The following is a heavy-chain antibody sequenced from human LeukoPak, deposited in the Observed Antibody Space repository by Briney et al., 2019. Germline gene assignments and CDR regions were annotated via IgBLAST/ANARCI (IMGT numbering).Heavy chain of an antibody. CDR1: GGSISSYY. Sequence: SETLSLTCTVSGGSISSYYWSWIRQPPGKGLEWIGYIYYSGSTNYNPSLKSRVTISVDTSKNQFSLKLSSVTAADTAVYYCARHYDSSDYFDYWGQGTLVTVSS. J-gene: IGHJ4*02. CDR2: IYYSGST. CDR3: ARHYDSSDYFDY. V-gene: IGHV4-59*01. D-gene: IGHD3-22*01.